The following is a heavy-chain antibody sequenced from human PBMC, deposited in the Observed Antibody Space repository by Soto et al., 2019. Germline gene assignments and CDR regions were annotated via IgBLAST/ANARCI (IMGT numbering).Heavy chain of an antibody. Sequence: GGSLRLSCAASGFTFSNAWMSWVRQAPGKGLEWVGRIKSKTDGGTTDYAAPVKGRFTISRDDSKNTLYLQMNSLKTEDTAVYYCTTETWSGSYYFYYWGQGTLVTVSS. D-gene: IGHD1-26*01. V-gene: IGHV3-15*05. CDR3: TTETWSGSYYFYY. CDR2: IKSKTDGGTT. CDR1: GFTFSNAW. J-gene: IGHJ4*02.